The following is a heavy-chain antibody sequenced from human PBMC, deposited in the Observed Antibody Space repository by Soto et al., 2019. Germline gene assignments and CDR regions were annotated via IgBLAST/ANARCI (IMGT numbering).Heavy chain of an antibody. CDR3: ARAPYYDILTDSDSFDP. CDR1: GYTFTSYG. J-gene: IGHJ5*02. V-gene: IGHV1-18*01. D-gene: IGHD3-9*01. CDR2: ISAYNGNT. Sequence: ASVKVSCKASGYTFTSYGISWVRQAPGQGLEWMGWISAYNGNTNYAQKLQGRVTMTTDTSTSTAYMELRSPRSDDTAVYYCARAPYYDILTDSDSFDPWGQGPLVTVSS.